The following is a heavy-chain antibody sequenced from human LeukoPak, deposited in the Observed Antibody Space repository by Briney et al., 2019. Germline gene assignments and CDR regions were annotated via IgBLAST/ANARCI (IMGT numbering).Heavy chain of an antibody. J-gene: IGHJ5*02. Sequence: SETLSLTCTVSGGSLSSYYWSWIRQPPGKGLEWIGEINHSGSTNYNPSLKSRVTISVDTSKNQFSLKLSSVTAADTAVYYCAGLPEDFWSGPGGIDPWGQGTLVTVSS. CDR3: AGLPEDFWSGPGGIDP. CDR1: GGSLSSYY. D-gene: IGHD3-3*01. V-gene: IGHV4-34*01. CDR2: INHSGST.